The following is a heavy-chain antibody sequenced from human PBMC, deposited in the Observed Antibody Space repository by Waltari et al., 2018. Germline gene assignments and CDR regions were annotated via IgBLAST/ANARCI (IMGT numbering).Heavy chain of an antibody. CDR3: AKYGPGGSSGWSFDY. D-gene: IGHD6-19*01. Sequence: EVQLLESGGGLVQPGGSLRLSCAASGFTLSSNAMTLVRQAPGKGLECVSAISGSGGSTYYADSVKGRFTISRDNSKNTLYLQMNSLRAEDTAVYYCAKYGPGGSSGWSFDYWGQGTLVTVSS. CDR2: ISGSGGST. J-gene: IGHJ4*02. CDR1: GFTLSSNA. V-gene: IGHV3-23*01.